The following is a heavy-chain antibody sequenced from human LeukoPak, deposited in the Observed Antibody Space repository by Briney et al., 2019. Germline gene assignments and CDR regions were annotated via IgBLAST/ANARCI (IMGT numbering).Heavy chain of an antibody. J-gene: IGHJ4*02. CDR3: RRDLYYYGSGSRGAPNDY. Sequence: GASVKVSCKASGYTFTGYSIHWVRQAPGQGLEWMGWINPNSGGNNNPQKFQGGVTMTRDTSIRPANIELNELRADDPAGYYFRRDLYYYGSGSRGAPNDYWGQGTLVTVSS. CDR1: GYTFTGYS. CDR2: INPNSGGN. D-gene: IGHD3-10*01. V-gene: IGHV1-2*02.